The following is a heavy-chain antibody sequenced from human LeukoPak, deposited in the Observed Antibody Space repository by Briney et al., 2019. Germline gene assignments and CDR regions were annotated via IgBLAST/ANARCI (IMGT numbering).Heavy chain of an antibody. CDR3: ARGHGSGWSCYYYGMDV. CDR1: GYTFTSYY. Sequence: ASVKVSCKAPGYTFTSYYMHWVRQAPGQGLEWMGWISAYNGNTNYAQKLQGRVTMTTDTSTSTAYMELRSLRSDDTAVYYCARGHGSGWSCYYYGMDVWGQGTTVTVSS. CDR2: ISAYNGNT. V-gene: IGHV1-18*04. J-gene: IGHJ6*02. D-gene: IGHD6-19*01.